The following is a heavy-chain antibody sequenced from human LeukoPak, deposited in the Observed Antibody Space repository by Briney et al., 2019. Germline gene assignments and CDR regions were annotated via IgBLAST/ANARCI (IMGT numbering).Heavy chain of an antibody. V-gene: IGHV3-43*02. D-gene: IGHD5-24*01. CDR2: ISGDGDST. CDR1: GFTFDDYA. J-gene: IGHJ3*02. Sequence: GGSLRLSCAASGFTFDDYAIHWVRQAPGRGLDWVSLISGDGDSTYYADSVKDRFTISRDNSKNSLYLQMNSLRTEDTALYYCAKGNERRAFDIWGQGTMVTVTS. CDR3: AKGNERRAFDI.